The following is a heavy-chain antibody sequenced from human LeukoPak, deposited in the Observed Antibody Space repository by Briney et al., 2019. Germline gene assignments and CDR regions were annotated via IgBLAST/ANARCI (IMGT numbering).Heavy chain of an antibody. Sequence: GGSLRLSCAVSGFTFSNYWMYWVRQAPGKGLVWVSRISGHASSTRYADSVKGRFTISRDNAKNTLYLQMDSLSAEDTAVYYCARGISYYERSGNHGYFDYWGQGTLVPVSS. D-gene: IGHD3-22*01. J-gene: IGHJ4*02. CDR3: ARGISYYERSGNHGYFDY. CDR2: ISGHASST. CDR1: GFTFSNYW. V-gene: IGHV3-74*01.